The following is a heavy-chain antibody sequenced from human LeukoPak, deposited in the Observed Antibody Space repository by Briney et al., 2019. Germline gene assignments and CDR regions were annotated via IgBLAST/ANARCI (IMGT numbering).Heavy chain of an antibody. CDR3: AKDMRGGGWFGELYPSNWFDP. V-gene: IGHV3-23*01. J-gene: IGHJ5*02. CDR2: ISGSGGST. CDR1: GFTFSSYA. Sequence: GGSLRLSCAASGFTFSSYAMSWVRQAPGKGLEWVSAISGSGGSTYYADSVKGRFTISRDNSKNTLYLQMNSLRAEDTAVYYCAKDMRGGGWFGELYPSNWFDPWGQGTLVTVSS. D-gene: IGHD3-10*01.